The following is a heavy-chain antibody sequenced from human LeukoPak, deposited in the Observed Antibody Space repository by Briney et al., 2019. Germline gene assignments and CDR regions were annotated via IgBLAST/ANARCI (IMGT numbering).Heavy chain of an antibody. D-gene: IGHD3-22*01. J-gene: IGHJ4*02. CDR2: IYSGGST. CDR3: ARIPHSSGYYYYY. Sequence: GGSLRLSCAVSGFTVSSNYMSWVRQAPGKGLEWVSVIYSGGSTYYADSVKGRFTISRDNSKNTLYLQMNSLRAEDTAVYYCARIPHSSGYYYYYWGQGTLVTVSS. CDR1: GFTVSSNY. V-gene: IGHV3-66*01.